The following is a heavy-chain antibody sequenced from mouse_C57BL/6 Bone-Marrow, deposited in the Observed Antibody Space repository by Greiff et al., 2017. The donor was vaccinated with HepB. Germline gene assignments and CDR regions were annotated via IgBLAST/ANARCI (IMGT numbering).Heavy chain of an antibody. V-gene: IGHV1-26*01. J-gene: IGHJ2*01. CDR3: ARFHYYYGSSYLDY. D-gene: IGHD1-1*01. CDR1: GYTFTDYY. CDR2: INPNNGGT. Sequence: VQLQQSGPELVKPGASVKISCKASGYTFTDYYMNWVKQSHGKSLEWIGDINPNNGGTSYNQKFKGKATLTVDKSSSTAYMELRSLTSEDSAVYYCARFHYYYGSSYLDYWGQGTTLTVSS.